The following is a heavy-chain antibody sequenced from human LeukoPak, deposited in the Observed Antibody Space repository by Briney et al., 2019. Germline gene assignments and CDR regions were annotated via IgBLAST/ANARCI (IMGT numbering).Heavy chain of an antibody. J-gene: IGHJ4*02. D-gene: IGHD5-24*01. Sequence: PSRTLSLTCTVSGGLINRIEYYWGWVRQSPVKGLEWLGHIHHTGTTFYSPHLNNRLSVSVASSKNQFSLTLNSVTAADTAVYYCASVSVWELATHTGGSFDFWGRGIPVTVSS. CDR1: GGLINRIEYY. CDR3: ASVSVWELATHTGGSFDF. CDR2: IHHTGTT. V-gene: IGHV4-30-4*01.